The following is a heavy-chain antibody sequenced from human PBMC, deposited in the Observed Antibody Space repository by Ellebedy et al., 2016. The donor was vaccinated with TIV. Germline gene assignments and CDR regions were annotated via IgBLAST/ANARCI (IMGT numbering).Heavy chain of an antibody. CDR3: ARGRTITMVRGGWFDP. Sequence: SETLSLTCAVYGGSFSGYYWTWIRQPPGKGLEWIGEINHSGSTNFNPSLKSRLTISIDTSKNQFSLKLNSVTAADTAVYFCARGRTITMVRGGWFDPWGQGTLVTVSS. J-gene: IGHJ5*02. CDR2: INHSGST. CDR1: GGSFSGYY. D-gene: IGHD3-10*01. V-gene: IGHV4-34*01.